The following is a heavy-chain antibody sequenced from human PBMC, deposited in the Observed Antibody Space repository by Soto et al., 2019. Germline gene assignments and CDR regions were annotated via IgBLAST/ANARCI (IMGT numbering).Heavy chain of an antibody. D-gene: IGHD4-17*01. CDR2: IGWKSGSI. CDR3: AKDGLYGDYTTSNYYYMDV. Sequence: EVQLVESGGGLVQPGRSLRLSCVASGFNFDDYAMHWVRQAPGKGLEWVSSIGWKSGSITYADSVKGRFTISRDNAKNSLYLQMNSLRVEDTANYFCAKDGLYGDYTTSNYYYMDVWGKGTTVTVSS. J-gene: IGHJ6*03. V-gene: IGHV3-9*01. CDR1: GFNFDDYA.